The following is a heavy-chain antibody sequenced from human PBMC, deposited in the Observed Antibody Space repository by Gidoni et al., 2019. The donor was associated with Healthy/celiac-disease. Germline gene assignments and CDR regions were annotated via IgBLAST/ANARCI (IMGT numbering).Heavy chain of an antibody. CDR1: GGSFSGYY. Sequence: QVQLQQLGAGLLKPSETLSLTCAVYGGSFSGYYWSWIRQPPGKGLEWIGEINHSGSTNYNPSLKSRVTISVDTSKNQFSLKLSSVTAADTAVYYCARAPRMAAAGPRGVFDYWGQGTLVTVSS. CDR2: INHSGST. V-gene: IGHV4-34*01. D-gene: IGHD6-13*01. J-gene: IGHJ4*02. CDR3: ARAPRMAAAGPRGVFDY.